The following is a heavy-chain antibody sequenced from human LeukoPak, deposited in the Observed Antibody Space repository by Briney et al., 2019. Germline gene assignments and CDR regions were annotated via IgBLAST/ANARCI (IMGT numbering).Heavy chain of an antibody. CDR2: IYYSGST. CDR3: ARARDGYNLVDY. V-gene: IGHV4-59*01. CDR1: GGSISSYY. D-gene: IGHD5-24*01. J-gene: IGHJ4*02. Sequence: SETLSLTCTVSGGSISSYYWSWLRQPPGKGLEWIGYIYYSGSTNYNPSLKSRVTISVDTSKNQFSLKLSTVTAADTAVYYFARARDGYNLVDYWGRGTLVTVSS.